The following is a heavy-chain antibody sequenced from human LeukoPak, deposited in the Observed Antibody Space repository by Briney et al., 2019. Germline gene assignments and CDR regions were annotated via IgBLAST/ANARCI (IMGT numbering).Heavy chain of an antibody. D-gene: IGHD3-9*01. CDR3: AKRGFMTGIDY. V-gene: IGHV3-30-3*02. J-gene: IGHJ4*02. Sequence: GGSLRLSCAASGFTFSSYAMHWVRQAPGKGLEWVAVISYDGSNKYYADSVKGRFTISRDNSKNTLYLQMNSLRAEDTAVYYCAKRGFMTGIDYWGQGTLVTVSS. CDR1: GFTFSSYA. CDR2: ISYDGSNK.